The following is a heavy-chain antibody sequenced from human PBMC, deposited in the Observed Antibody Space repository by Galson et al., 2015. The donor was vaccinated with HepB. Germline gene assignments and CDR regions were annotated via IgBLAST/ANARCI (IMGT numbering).Heavy chain of an antibody. V-gene: IGHV1-8*01. CDR1: GYTFTSYD. D-gene: IGHD6-19*01. CDR2: MNPNSGNT. Sequence: SRKASGYTFTSYDINWVRQATGQRLEWMGWMNPNSGNTGYAQKFQGRVTMTRNTSISTAYMELSSLRSEDTAVYYCARGWRTYSSGWYYFDYWGQGTLVTVSS. CDR3: ARGWRTYSSGWYYFDY. J-gene: IGHJ4*02.